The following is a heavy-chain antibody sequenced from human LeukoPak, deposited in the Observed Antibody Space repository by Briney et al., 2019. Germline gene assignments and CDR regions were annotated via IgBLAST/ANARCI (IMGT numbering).Heavy chain of an antibody. CDR1: GGSISSYY. D-gene: IGHD1-26*01. Sequence: PSETLSLTCTVSGGSISSYYWTWIRQPPGKGLEWIGYIYYSGSTNYNPSLRSRVTISVDASKNQFSLKLTSVTAADTAVYYCARGVNSGYFDYCGQGTLVTVSS. CDR3: ARGVNSGYFDY. V-gene: IGHV4-59*01. CDR2: IYYSGST. J-gene: IGHJ4*02.